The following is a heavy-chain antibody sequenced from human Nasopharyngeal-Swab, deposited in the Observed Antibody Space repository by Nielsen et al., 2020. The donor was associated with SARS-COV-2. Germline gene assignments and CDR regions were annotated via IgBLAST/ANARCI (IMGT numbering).Heavy chain of an antibody. CDR3: TTEGWRPSEPDAFDI. Sequence: GESLKISCAASGFTFSSYGMHWVRQAPGKGLEWVGRIKSKTDGGTTDYAAPVKGRFTISRDDSKNTLYLQMNSLKTEDTAVYYCTTEGWRPSEPDAFDIWGQGTMVTVSS. D-gene: IGHD6-19*01. CDR2: IKSKTDGGTT. J-gene: IGHJ3*02. CDR1: GFTFSSYG. V-gene: IGHV3-15*07.